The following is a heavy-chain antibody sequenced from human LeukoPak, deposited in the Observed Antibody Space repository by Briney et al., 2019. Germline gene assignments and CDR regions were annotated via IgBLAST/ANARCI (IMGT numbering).Heavy chain of an antibody. J-gene: IGHJ4*02. Sequence: PSETLSLTCAVSAVSFDDYYWSWVRQTPGKGLEWIGEINHSGYTNDSPSLKSRVTLSIDTSRKQFSLNLRSVTVADTGIYYCTRMTAGHDYWGQGTLVTVSS. CDR2: INHSGYT. D-gene: IGHD2-21*02. CDR1: AVSFDDYY. CDR3: TRMTAGHDY. V-gene: IGHV4-34*01.